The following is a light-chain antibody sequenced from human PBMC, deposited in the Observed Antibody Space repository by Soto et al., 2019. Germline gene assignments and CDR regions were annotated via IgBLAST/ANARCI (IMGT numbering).Light chain of an antibody. CDR2: EVN. J-gene: IGLJ2*01. Sequence: QSVLTQPPSASGSPGQSVTIACTGTSSDVGGYKYVSWYQQHPVKAPKLMIYEVNKRPSGVPDRFSGSKSGHTASLTVSGLQADDEADYFCSSYAGRNIVLFGGGTKLTVL. CDR1: SSDVGGYKY. V-gene: IGLV2-8*01. CDR3: SSYAGRNIVL.